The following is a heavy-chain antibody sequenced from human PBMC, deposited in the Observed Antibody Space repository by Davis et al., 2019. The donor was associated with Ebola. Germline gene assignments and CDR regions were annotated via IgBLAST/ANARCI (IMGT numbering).Heavy chain of an antibody. CDR1: GFTFSSYG. V-gene: IGHV3-33*01. CDR3: ARPGEPYSSSSSVSY. D-gene: IGHD6-6*01. Sequence: PGGSLRLSCAASGFTFSSYGMHWVRQAPGKGLEWVAVIWYDGSNKYYADSVKGRFTISRDNSKNTLYLQMNSLRAEDTAVYYCARPGEPYSSSSSVSYWGQGTLVTVSS. J-gene: IGHJ4*02. CDR2: IWYDGSNK.